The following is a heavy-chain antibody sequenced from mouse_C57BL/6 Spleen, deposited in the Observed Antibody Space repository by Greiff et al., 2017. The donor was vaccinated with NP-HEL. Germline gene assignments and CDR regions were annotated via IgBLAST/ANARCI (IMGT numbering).Heavy chain of an antibody. V-gene: IGHV1-55*01. CDR2: IYPGSGST. CDR1: GYTFTSYW. Sequence: VQLQQSGAELVKPGASVKMSCKASGYTFTSYWITWVKQRTGQGLEWIGDIYPGSGSTNYNEKFKSKATLTVDTSSSTAYMQLSSLTSEDSAVYYCARGDGTYWYFDVWGTGTTVTVSS. J-gene: IGHJ1*03. CDR3: ARGDGTYWYFDV. D-gene: IGHD1-1*01.